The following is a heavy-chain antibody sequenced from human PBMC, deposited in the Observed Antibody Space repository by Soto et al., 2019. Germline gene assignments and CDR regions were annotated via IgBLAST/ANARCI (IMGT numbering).Heavy chain of an antibody. CDR1: GFTFSSFG. D-gene: IGHD5-18*01. V-gene: IGHV3-33*01. CDR2: IWYDGGNK. Sequence: VQLVESGGGVVQPGRSLRLSCDASGFTFSSFGMHWVRQAPGKGLEWVAFIWYDGGNKYYADSVKGRFTISRDNFKNTLYLQINSLRAEDTAVYYCARDSAWIQRVLDYWGQGTLVTVSS. J-gene: IGHJ4*02. CDR3: ARDSAWIQRVLDY.